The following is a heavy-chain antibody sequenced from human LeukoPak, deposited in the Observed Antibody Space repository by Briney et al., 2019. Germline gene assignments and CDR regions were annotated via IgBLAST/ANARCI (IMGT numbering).Heavy chain of an antibody. D-gene: IGHD1-26*01. V-gene: IGHV4-34*01. CDR1: GGSSSGYY. J-gene: IGHJ5*02. Sequence: SGTLSLTCAVSGGSSSGYYWSWIRQPPGKGLEWIGEINHSGRTNYNPALKSRVTISVDTSKNQFSQKLSSGSAADTAVYYCARGPPQSYRGFFDPWGQGTLVTVSS. CDR3: ARGPPQSYRGFFDP. CDR2: INHSGRT.